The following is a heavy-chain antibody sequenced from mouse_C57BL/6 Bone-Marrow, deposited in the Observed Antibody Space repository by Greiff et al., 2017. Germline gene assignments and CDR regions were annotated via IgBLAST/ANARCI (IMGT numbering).Heavy chain of an antibody. CDR3: VSPRPYFDY. CDR1: GYTFTDYY. J-gene: IGHJ2*01. Sequence: EVQLQQSGPELVKPGASVKISCKASGYTFTDYYMNWVKQSHGKSLEWIGDINPNNGGTSYNQKFKGKATLTVDKSSSTAYMELRSLTSEDSAVYYCVSPRPYFDYWGQGTTLTVSS. V-gene: IGHV1-26*01. CDR2: INPNNGGT.